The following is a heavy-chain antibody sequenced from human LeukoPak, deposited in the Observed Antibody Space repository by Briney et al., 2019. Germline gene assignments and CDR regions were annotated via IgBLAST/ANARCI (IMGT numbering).Heavy chain of an antibody. CDR2: IYSGGST. V-gene: IGHV3-53*04. CDR1: GFTFSSYA. CDR3: ARDFPFDY. Sequence: GGSLRLSCAASGFTFSSYAMSWVRQAPGKGLEWVSVIYSGGSTYYADSVKGRFTISRHNSKNTLYLQMNSLRAEDTAVYYCARDFPFDYWGQGTLVTVSS. J-gene: IGHJ4*02.